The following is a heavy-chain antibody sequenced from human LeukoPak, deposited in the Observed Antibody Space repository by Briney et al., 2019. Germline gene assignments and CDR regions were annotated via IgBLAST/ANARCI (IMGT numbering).Heavy chain of an antibody. CDR1: GGTFSSYA. Sequence: SVKVSCKASGGTFSSYAISWVRQAPGQGLEWMGRIIPILGIANYAQKFQGRVTMTRNTSMSTAYMELSSLRSEDTAVYYCARVARITIFGVVIGGTGNYYGMDVWGQGTTVTVSS. V-gene: IGHV1-69*04. J-gene: IGHJ6*02. D-gene: IGHD3-3*01. CDR3: ARVARITIFGVVIGGTGNYYGMDV. CDR2: IIPILGIA.